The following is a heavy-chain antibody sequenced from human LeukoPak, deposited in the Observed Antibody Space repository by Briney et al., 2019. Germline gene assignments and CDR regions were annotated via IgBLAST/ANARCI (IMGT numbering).Heavy chain of an antibody. V-gene: IGHV3-7*01. CDR2: IKEDGREK. CDR1: GFTFSSYW. Sequence: PGGSLRLSCAASGFTFSSYWVSWVRQAPGKGLEWVANIKEDGREKFYVDSVRGRFTISRDNAKNSLYLQMNSLRAEDTAVYYCARDRWGYSYGGDWGQGTLVTVSS. J-gene: IGHJ4*02. D-gene: IGHD5-18*01. CDR3: ARDRWGYSYGGD.